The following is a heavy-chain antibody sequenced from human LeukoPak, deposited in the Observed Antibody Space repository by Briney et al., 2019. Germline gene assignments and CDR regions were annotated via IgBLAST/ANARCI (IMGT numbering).Heavy chain of an antibody. D-gene: IGHD2-2*01. CDR1: GYSFTSYW. Sequence: GESLKISCTGSGYSFTSYWIAWGRQMPGKGLEWMGVIYPGDSDTRYSPSFQGQVTISVDKSVSAAYLQWSSLKASDTAMYYCASPPTRECSSVSCSLSYWGQGTLVTVSS. CDR2: IYPGDSDT. J-gene: IGHJ4*02. V-gene: IGHV5-51*01. CDR3: ASPPTRECSSVSCSLSY.